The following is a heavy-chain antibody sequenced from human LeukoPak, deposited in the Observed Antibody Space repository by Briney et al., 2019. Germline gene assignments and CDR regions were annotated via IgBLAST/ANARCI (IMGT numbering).Heavy chain of an antibody. J-gene: IGHJ5*02. V-gene: IGHV3-48*03. Sequence: SGGSLRLSCAASGFTFSSYEMNWVRQAPGKGLEWVSYIISSGSTIYYADPVKGRFTLSRDNAKNSLYLQINSRRAEDTAVYYCERERAVCSGGSCSGYSWCDPGGKEPLVTVPT. CDR1: GFTFSSYE. CDR3: ERERAVCSGGSCSGYSWCDP. CDR2: IISSGSTI. D-gene: IGHD2-15*01.